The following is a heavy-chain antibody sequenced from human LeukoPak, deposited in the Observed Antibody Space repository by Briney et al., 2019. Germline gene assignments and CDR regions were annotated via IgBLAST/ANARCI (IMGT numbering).Heavy chain of an antibody. V-gene: IGHV3-64*01. CDR1: GFTFSSYA. D-gene: IGHD2-15*01. J-gene: IGHJ4*02. CDR3: ARGPAYCSGGSCYETHYYFDY. Sequence: GGSLRLSCAASGFTFSSYAMHWVRQAPGKGLEYVSAISSHGGSTYYANSVKGRFTISRDNSKNTLYLQMGSLRAEDMAVYYCARGPAYCSGGSCYETHYYFDYWGQGTLVTVSS. CDR2: ISSHGGST.